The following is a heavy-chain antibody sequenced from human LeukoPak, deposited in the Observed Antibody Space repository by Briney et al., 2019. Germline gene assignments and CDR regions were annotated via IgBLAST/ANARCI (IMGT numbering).Heavy chain of an antibody. CDR2: IRDSGGST. V-gene: IGHV3-23*01. CDR1: GFTFSSYA. Sequence: GGSLRLSCAASGFTFSSYAMSWGRQAPGKGLEWVSAIRDSGGSTHYADSVKGRFTTSRDNSKNTLFLQMNSLRAEETAIYYCAKYGTQDSGSSHFDYWGQGALVTVSS. CDR3: AKYGTQDSGSSHFDY. J-gene: IGHJ4*02. D-gene: IGHD1-26*01.